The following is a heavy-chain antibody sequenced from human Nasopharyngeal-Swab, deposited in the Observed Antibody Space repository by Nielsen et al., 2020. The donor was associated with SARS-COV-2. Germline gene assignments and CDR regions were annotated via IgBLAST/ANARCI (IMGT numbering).Heavy chain of an antibody. V-gene: IGHV4-31*03. J-gene: IGHJ4*02. CDR1: GGSISSGGYY. CDR3: ARVPGGNSDGYFDY. Sequence: SETLSLTCTVSGGSISSGGYYWSWIRQHPGKGLEWIGYIYYSGSTYYNPSLKSRVTISVDTSKNQFSLKLSSVTAADTAVYYCARVPGGNSDGYFDYWGQGTLVTVSS. D-gene: IGHD4-23*01. CDR2: IYYSGST.